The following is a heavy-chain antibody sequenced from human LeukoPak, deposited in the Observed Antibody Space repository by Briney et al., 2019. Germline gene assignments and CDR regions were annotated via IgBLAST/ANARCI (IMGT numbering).Heavy chain of an antibody. CDR1: GFTFSSYG. CDR3: AKDRYDTAMVTDY. D-gene: IGHD5-18*01. Sequence: PGRSLRLSCAASGFTFSSYGMHWVRQAPGKGLEWVAVISYDGSNKYYADSVKGRFTISRDNSENTLYLQMNSLRAEDTAVYYCAKDRYDTAMVTDYWGQGTLVTVSS. J-gene: IGHJ4*02. V-gene: IGHV3-30*18. CDR2: ISYDGSNK.